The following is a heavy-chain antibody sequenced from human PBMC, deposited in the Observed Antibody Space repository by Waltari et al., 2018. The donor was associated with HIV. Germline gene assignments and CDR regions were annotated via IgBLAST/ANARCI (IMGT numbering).Heavy chain of an antibody. J-gene: IGHJ4*02. CDR2: IYTSGST. V-gene: IGHV4-61*02. Sequence: QVQLQESGPGLLKPSQPLSPTCTVSGGSISSASYYWTWIRQSAGKGLGWIGRIYTSGSTSYNPSLKSRVSISIDTSRNQFSLKLTSVTAADTAVYYCARDDLGSGWFFDYWGPGTLVTVSS. D-gene: IGHD6-19*01. CDR1: GGSISSASYY. CDR3: ARDDLGSGWFFDY.